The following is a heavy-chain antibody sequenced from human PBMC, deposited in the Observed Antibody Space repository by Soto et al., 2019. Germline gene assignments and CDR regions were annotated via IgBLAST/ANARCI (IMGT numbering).Heavy chain of an antibody. CDR3: SRNYYDSSGYYFSGAYYFDY. V-gene: IGHV1-46*03. J-gene: IGHJ4*02. D-gene: IGHD3-22*01. Sequence: ASVKVSCKASGYTFTSYYMHWVRQAPGQGLEWIGIINPSGGSTSYAQKFQGRVTMTRDTSTSTVYMELSSLRSEDTAVYYCSRNYYDSSGYYFSGAYYFDYWGQGTLVTVSS. CDR1: GYTFTSYY. CDR2: INPSGGST.